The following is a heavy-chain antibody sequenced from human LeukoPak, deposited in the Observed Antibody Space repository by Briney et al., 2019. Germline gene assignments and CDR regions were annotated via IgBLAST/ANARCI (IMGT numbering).Heavy chain of an antibody. CDR1: GYTFTGYY. CDR3: ARDSGTVNWFDP. J-gene: IGHJ5*02. D-gene: IGHD1-1*01. Sequence: GASVKVSCKASGYTFTGYYMHWVRQAPGQGLERMGWINPNSGGTNYAQKFQGRVTMTRDTSISTAYMELSRLRSDDTAVYYCARDSGTVNWFDPWGQGTLVTVSS. V-gene: IGHV1-2*02. CDR2: INPNSGGT.